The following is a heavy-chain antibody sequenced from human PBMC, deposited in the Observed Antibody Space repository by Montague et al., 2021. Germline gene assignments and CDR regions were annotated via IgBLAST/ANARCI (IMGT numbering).Heavy chain of an antibody. CDR1: GGSISGY. V-gene: IGHV4-59*12. J-gene: IGHJ4*02. D-gene: IGHD1-1*01. CDR2: IYYTGTT. CDR3: ASVDDHGHSDY. Sequence: SETLSLTCTVSGGSISGYWSWIRQPPGKGLEWLGYIYYTGTTKYNPSLRSRVTISVDTSKNQFSLKLSAVTAADAAVYYCASVDDHGHSDYWGQGTLVTVSS.